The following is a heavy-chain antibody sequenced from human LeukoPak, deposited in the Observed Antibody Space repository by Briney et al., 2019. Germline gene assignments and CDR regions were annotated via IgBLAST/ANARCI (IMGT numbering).Heavy chain of an antibody. V-gene: IGHV1-2*02. J-gene: IGHJ6*03. CDR1: GYTFTGYY. CDR3: AREAYDSGSFRTDYYYMDV. CDR2: INPNSGGT. Sequence: ASVKVSCKASGYTFTGYYMHWVRQAPGQGLEWMGWINPNSGGTNYAQKFQGRVTVTRDTSISTAYMELSRLRSDDTTVYYCAREAYDSGSFRTDYYYMDVWGKGTTVTISS. D-gene: IGHD3-10*01.